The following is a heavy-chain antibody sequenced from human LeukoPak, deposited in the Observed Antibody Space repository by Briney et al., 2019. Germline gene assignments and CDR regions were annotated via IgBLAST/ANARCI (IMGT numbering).Heavy chain of an antibody. CDR1: GGSIYSHY. CDR2: ITSTSTYI. V-gene: IGHV3-21*01. Sequence: ETLSLTCAVSGGSIYSHYWGWIRQPPGKGLEWVASITSTSTYIYYADSVQGRFAVSRDNAKNSLYLQMNSLRAEDTAVFYCVRRGPNNSGLDYWGQGTLVTVSS. D-gene: IGHD5-12*01. J-gene: IGHJ4*02. CDR3: VRRGPNNSGLDY.